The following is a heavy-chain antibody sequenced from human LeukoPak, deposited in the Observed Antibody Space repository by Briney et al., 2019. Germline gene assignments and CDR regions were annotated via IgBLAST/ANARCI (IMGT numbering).Heavy chain of an antibody. J-gene: IGHJ4*02. CDR2: INAYNGKT. CDR3: ARDRVYYYGSGSYYTDY. D-gene: IGHD3-10*01. Sequence: ASVKVSCKASGYTFNSYSITWVRQAPGQGLEWMGRINAYNGKTNYAQKLQGRVTMTTDTSTSTAYMELRSLRSDDTAVYYCARDRVYYYGSGSYYTDYWGQGTLVTVSS. CDR1: GYTFNSYS. V-gene: IGHV1-18*01.